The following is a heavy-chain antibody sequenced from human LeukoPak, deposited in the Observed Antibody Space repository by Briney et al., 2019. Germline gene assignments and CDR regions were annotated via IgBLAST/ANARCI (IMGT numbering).Heavy chain of an antibody. CDR3: ARGYSSSWYVKNYFDY. CDR1: GGTFSSYA. J-gene: IGHJ4*02. D-gene: IGHD6-13*01. CDR2: IIPIFGTA. Sequence: ASVKVSCKASGGTFSSYAISWVRQAPGQGLEWMGGIIPIFGTANYAQKFQGRVTITADESTSTAYMELSSLRSEDTAVYYCARGYSSSWYVKNYFDYWGQGTLVTVSS. V-gene: IGHV1-69*13.